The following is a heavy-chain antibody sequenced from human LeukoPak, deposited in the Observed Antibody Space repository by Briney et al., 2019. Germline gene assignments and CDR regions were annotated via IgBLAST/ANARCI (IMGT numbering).Heavy chain of an antibody. CDR2: IYPGDSDT. CDR1: GYSFTSYW. D-gene: IGHD2-2*01. CDR3: ARSLSSIVVVPAAIKRDYYYYGMDV. J-gene: IGHJ6*02. V-gene: IGHV5-51*01. Sequence: GESLKISCKGSGYSFTSYWIGWVRQMPGKGLEWMGIIYPGDSDTRYSPSFQGQDTISADKSISTAYLQWSSLKASDTAMYYCARSLSSIVVVPAAIKRDYYYYGMDVWGQGTTVTVSS.